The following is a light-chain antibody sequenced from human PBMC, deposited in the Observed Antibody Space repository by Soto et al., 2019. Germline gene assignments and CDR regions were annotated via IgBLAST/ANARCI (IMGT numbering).Light chain of an antibody. CDR1: SSDVGAYNF. J-gene: IGLJ1*01. Sequence: QSALTQPASVSGSPGQSITISCTGTSSDVGAYNFVSWYQQHPGTAPKLMISDVSNRPSGVSNRFSGSKYGNTASLTISGLQAEDEADYYCSSYTSSSTPYVFGSGTKLTVL. V-gene: IGLV2-14*01. CDR3: SSYTSSSTPYV. CDR2: DVS.